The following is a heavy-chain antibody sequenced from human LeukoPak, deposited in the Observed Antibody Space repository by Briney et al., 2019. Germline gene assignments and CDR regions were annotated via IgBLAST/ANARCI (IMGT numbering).Heavy chain of an antibody. J-gene: IGHJ4*02. CDR2: ISGSGGST. D-gene: IGHD6-13*01. CDR3: AKALEQETVIALDS. Sequence: GGSQRLSCAASGFTFSTYAVSWVRQAPGKGLEWVSAISGSGGSTYYADSVKGRFTISRDNSKNTLYLQMNSLRAEDTSIYFCAKALEQETVIALDSWGQGTLVTVSS. V-gene: IGHV3-23*01. CDR1: GFTFSTYA.